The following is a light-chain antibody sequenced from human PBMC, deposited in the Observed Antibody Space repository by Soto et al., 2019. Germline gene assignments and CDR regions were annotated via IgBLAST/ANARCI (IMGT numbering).Light chain of an antibody. J-gene: IGLJ2*01. CDR1: NIGANS. V-gene: IGLV3-21*02. Sequence: SYELAQTPSVSVAPGQTARITCGGDNIGANSVHWYQQKPGQAPILVVYDDSDRPSGIPERFSGSNSGNTAALTITRVDGGDEADYYCQVWHSSRGVFGGGTQLTVL. CDR2: DDS. CDR3: QVWHSSRGV.